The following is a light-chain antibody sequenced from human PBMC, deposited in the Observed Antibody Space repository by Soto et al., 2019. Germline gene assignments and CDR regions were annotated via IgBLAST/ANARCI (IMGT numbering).Light chain of an antibody. CDR2: AAS. V-gene: IGKV1-27*01. J-gene: IGKJ3*01. Sequence: DIQMTQSPTSLSASVGDRVTITCRASQGIRNFVAWYQQKPGKAPKLLIYAASTLQSGVPSRFIGSGSGTDITLTINSLQTEDVATYSCQNYSSVPVFGTGTKVEIK. CDR1: QGIRNF. CDR3: QNYSSVPV.